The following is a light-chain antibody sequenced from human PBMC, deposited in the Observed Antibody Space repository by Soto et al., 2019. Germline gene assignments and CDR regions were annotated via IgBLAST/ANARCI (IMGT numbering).Light chain of an antibody. CDR1: SSDVGGYNY. V-gene: IGLV2-14*01. J-gene: IGLJ1*01. CDR3: SSYTSSSINV. CDR2: EVS. Sequence: QSALTQPASVSGSPGQSITISCTGTSSDVGGYNYVSWCQQHPGEAPKLMIYEVSNRPSGVSNRFSGSKSGNTASLTISGLQAEDEADYYCSSYTSSSINVFGTGTKLTVL.